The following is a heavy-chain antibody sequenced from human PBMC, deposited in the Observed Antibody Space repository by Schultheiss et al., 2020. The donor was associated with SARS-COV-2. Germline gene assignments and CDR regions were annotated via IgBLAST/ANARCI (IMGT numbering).Heavy chain of an antibody. V-gene: IGHV1-3*01. Sequence: ASVKVSCKASGYTFTSYAMHWVRQAPGQRLEWMGWINAGNGNTKYSQKFQGRVTITRDTSASTAYMELSSLRSEDTAVYYCATLGFVVVTATPARDDAFDIWGQGTTVTVSS. D-gene: IGHD2-21*02. CDR3: ATLGFVVVTATPARDDAFDI. CDR2: INAGNGNT. J-gene: IGHJ3*02. CDR1: GYTFTSYA.